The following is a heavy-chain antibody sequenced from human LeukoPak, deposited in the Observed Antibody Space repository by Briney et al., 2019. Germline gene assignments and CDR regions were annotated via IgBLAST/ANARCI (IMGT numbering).Heavy chain of an antibody. V-gene: IGHV4-34*01. CDR3: TRMPTGYPNWFDP. Sequence: SETLSLTCAVYGGSFSGYYWNWIRQPPGKGLEWIGSISYSGTTSYNPSLNSRVTISVDTSKNHFSLRLTSVTAADTAIYYCTRMPTGYPNWFDPWGQGAPVTVSS. CDR2: ISYSGTT. D-gene: IGHD3-9*01. J-gene: IGHJ5*02. CDR1: GGSFSGYY.